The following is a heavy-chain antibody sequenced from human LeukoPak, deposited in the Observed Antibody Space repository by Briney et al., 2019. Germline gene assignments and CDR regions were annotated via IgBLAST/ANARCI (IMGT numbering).Heavy chain of an antibody. J-gene: IGHJ4*02. V-gene: IGHV1-18*01. D-gene: IGHD6-13*01. Sequence: GESLKISCKASGYTFTSYGISWVRQAPGQGLEWMGWISAYNGNTNYAQKLQGRVTMTTDTSTSTAYMELRSLRSDDTAVYYCARDLPTFIAAAGTFYFDYWGQGTLVTVSS. CDR2: ISAYNGNT. CDR1: GYTFTSYG. CDR3: ARDLPTFIAAAGTFYFDY.